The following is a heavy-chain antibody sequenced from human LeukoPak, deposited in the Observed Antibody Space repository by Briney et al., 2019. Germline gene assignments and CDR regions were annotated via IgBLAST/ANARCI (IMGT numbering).Heavy chain of an antibody. J-gene: IGHJ4*02. CDR2: IYYSGST. Sequence: SETLSLTCTVSGGSISSSSYYWGWVRQPPGKGLEWIGYIYYSGSTKYNPSLNSRVTISLDTSKNQFSLKLSSVTAADTAVYYCARNRGSSSSGTYSFDYWGQGTLVTVSS. CDR1: GGSISSSSYY. D-gene: IGHD6-6*01. CDR3: ARNRGSSSSGTYSFDY. V-gene: IGHV4-61*05.